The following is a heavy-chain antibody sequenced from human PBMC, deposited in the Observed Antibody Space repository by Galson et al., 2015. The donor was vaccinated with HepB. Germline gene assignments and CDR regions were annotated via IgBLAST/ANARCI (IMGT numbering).Heavy chain of an antibody. CDR1: GGTFSSYA. Sequence: SVKVSCKASGGTFSSYAISWVRQAPGQGLEWMGRIIPILGIANYAQKFQGRVTITADKSTSTAYMELSSLRSEDTAVYYCARRIAAAGTVGSWFDPWGQGTLVTVSS. V-gene: IGHV1-69*04. D-gene: IGHD6-13*01. CDR3: ARRIAAAGTVGSWFDP. CDR2: IIPILGIA. J-gene: IGHJ5*02.